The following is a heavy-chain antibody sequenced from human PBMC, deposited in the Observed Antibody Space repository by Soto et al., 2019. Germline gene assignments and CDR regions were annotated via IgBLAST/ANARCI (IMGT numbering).Heavy chain of an antibody. Sequence: QVQLQQWGAGLLKPSETLSLTCAVYGGSFSGYYWTWIRQPPGTGLEWIGEINHSGSTNYNPSLKSRVTLSVDTSKNQFSLKLTSVTAADTAVYYCARYKITGLFDYWGQGTRVTVSS. CDR1: GGSFSGYY. CDR3: ARYKITGLFDY. J-gene: IGHJ4*02. CDR2: INHSGST. D-gene: IGHD2-8*02. V-gene: IGHV4-34*01.